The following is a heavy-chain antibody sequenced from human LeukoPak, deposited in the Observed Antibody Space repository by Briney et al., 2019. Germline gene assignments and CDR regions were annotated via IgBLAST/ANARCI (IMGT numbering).Heavy chain of an antibody. CDR2: IYHSGST. Sequence: SETLSLTCTVSGGSISSGGYYWSWIRQPPGKGLEWIGYIYHSGSTYYNPSLKSRVTISVDRSKNQFSLKLSSVTAADTAVYYCARLTGRRSPSVGYWGQGTLVTVSS. CDR3: ARLTGRRSPSVGY. D-gene: IGHD2-8*02. J-gene: IGHJ4*02. V-gene: IGHV4-30-2*01. CDR1: GGSISSGGYY.